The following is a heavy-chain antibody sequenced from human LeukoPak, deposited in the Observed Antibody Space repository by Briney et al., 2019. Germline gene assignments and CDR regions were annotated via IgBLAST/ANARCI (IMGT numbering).Heavy chain of an antibody. J-gene: IGHJ4*02. CDR3: ARDSLRGYSGYEIDPY. D-gene: IGHD5-12*01. CDR2: IYYSGST. V-gene: IGHV4-39*07. Sequence: SETLSLTCTVSGGSISSSSYYWGWIRQPPGKGLEWIGSIYYSGSTYYNPSLKSRVTISVDRSKNQFSLKLGSVTAADTAVYYCARDSLRGYSGYEIDPYWGQGTLVTVSS. CDR1: GGSISSSSYY.